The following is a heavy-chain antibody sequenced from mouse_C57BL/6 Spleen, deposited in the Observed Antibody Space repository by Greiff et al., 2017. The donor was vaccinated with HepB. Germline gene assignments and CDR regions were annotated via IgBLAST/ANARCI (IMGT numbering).Heavy chain of an antibody. CDR1: GYTFTSYW. J-gene: IGHJ4*01. CDR3: ARGITTVVATRAMDY. D-gene: IGHD1-1*01. CDR2: IDPNSGGT. Sequence: QVQLKQPGAELVKPGASVKLSCKASGYTFTSYWMHWVKQRPGRGLEWIGRIDPNSGGTKYNEKFKSKATLTVDKPSSTAYMQLSSLTSEDSAVYYCARGITTVVATRAMDYWGQGTSVTVSS. V-gene: IGHV1-72*01.